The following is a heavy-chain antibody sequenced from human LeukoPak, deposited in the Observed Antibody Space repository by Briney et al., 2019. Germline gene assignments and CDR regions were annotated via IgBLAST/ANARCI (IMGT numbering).Heavy chain of an antibody. CDR2: IIPIFGIA. CDR1: GGTFSSYA. J-gene: IGHJ3*02. CDR3: ARATYYYDSSGYSDAFDI. V-gene: IGHV1-69*04. Sequence: SVNVSCKASGGTFSSYAISWVRPAPGQGVEWMGRIIPIFGIANYAQKFQGRVTITADKSTSTAYMALSSLRSEDTALYYCARATYYYDSSGYSDAFDIWGQGTMVTVSS. D-gene: IGHD3-22*01.